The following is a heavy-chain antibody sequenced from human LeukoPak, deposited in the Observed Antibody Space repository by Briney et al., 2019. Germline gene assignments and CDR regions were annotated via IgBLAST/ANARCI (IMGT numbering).Heavy chain of an antibody. CDR1: GFTFSSYN. Sequence: GGSLRLSCAASGFTFSSYNMNWVRQAPGKGLEWVSSITSSSTYIYYADSVKGRFTISRDNARNSLYLQMNSLRAEDTAVYYCARGFLGIAARKSWFDPWGQGTLVTVSS. CDR2: ITSSSTYI. D-gene: IGHD6-6*01. J-gene: IGHJ5*02. CDR3: ARGFLGIAARKSWFDP. V-gene: IGHV3-21*01.